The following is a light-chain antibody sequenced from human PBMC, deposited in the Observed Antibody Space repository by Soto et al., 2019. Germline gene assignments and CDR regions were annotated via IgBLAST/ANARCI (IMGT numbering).Light chain of an antibody. V-gene: IGKV3-20*01. Sequence: DIVLTQSPGTLSLSPGERATLSCRASQSVSSSYLAWYQQKPGQAPRLLIYGASNRATGIPDRFSGSGSGTDFTLTISRLEPEDFAVYYCQHYLTWPLAFGGGTRVEI. CDR1: QSVSSSY. CDR3: QHYLTWPLA. J-gene: IGKJ4*01. CDR2: GAS.